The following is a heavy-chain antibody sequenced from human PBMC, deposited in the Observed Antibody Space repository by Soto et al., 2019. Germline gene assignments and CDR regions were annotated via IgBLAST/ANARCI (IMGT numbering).Heavy chain of an antibody. D-gene: IGHD3-10*01. CDR3: ARSAGVVVDY. CDR2: ISNSGRN. V-gene: IGHV4-61*01. Sequence: QVQLQESGPGLGKPSETLSLTCSVSGGSVSSGSYYWSWIRQPPGKGLEWIGYISNSGRNNYNPSLKSRVTISVDTSKNQFSLKLSSVTAADTAMYYCARSAGVVVDYWGQGTLVTVTS. CDR1: GGSVSSGSYY. J-gene: IGHJ4*02.